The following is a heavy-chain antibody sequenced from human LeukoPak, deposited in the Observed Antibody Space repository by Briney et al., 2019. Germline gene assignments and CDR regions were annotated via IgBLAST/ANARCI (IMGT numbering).Heavy chain of an antibody. CDR3: ARVMRGRDYFDY. D-gene: IGHD5-12*01. CDR2: ISSSSSDI. Sequence: GGSLRLSCAASGFTLSTYTMNWVRQAPGKGLEWVSCISSSSSDIYYADSVKGRFTISRDNAKNSLYLQMNSLRAEDTAVYYCARVMRGRDYFDYWGQGTLVTVSS. CDR1: GFTLSTYT. J-gene: IGHJ4*02. V-gene: IGHV3-21*01.